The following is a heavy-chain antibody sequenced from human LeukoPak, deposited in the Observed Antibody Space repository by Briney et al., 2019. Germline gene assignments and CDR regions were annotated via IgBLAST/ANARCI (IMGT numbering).Heavy chain of an antibody. CDR1: GFTFSSSW. Sequence: GGSLRLSCAASGFTFSSSWMTWVRQAPGKGLEWVASIREDGSEKTSVDSVKGRFTISRDNAKNSLYLQMDSLRAEDTAVYYCARAHYYYLYMDVWGKGTTVTVSS. J-gene: IGHJ6*03. V-gene: IGHV3-7*01. CDR3: ARAHYYYLYMDV. CDR2: IREDGSEK.